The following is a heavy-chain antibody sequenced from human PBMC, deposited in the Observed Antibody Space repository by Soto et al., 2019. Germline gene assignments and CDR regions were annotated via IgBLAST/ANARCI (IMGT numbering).Heavy chain of an antibody. CDR2: ISASSTNI. V-gene: IGHV3-48*02. CDR1: GFSFGRYA. J-gene: IGHJ4*02. CDR3: AMEESLGQHLVYQFDN. D-gene: IGHD6-13*01. Sequence: EVQLVESGGGLVQPGGSLRLSCAATGFSFGRYAMNWVRQPPGKGLEWVAYISASSTNIDYAYSVKCRFTVSRDNAQNSLSLQMNSLRDEDTAVYFCAMEESLGQHLVYQFDNCGQGTLVTVSS.